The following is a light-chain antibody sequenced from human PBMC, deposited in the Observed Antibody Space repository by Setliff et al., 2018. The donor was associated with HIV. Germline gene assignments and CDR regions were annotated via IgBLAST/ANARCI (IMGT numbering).Light chain of an antibody. Sequence: QSALTQPASVSGSPGQSITISCTGTSSDVGSYNLVSWYQQHPGKAPKLMIHEVSKRPSGVSHRFSGSKSGNTASLTISGLQAEDEAHYYCCSYAGSSDVFGGGTKVTV. CDR1: SSDVGSYNL. J-gene: IGLJ2*01. CDR2: EVS. V-gene: IGLV2-23*02. CDR3: CSYAGSSDV.